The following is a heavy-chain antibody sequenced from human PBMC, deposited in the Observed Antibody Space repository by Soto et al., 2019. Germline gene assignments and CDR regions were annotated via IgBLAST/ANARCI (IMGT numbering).Heavy chain of an antibody. D-gene: IGHD3-22*01. CDR2: ISGSGAST. CDR3: AKASTQYSSDYLFDY. Sequence: GGSLRLSCAASGFTFSRYTMSWVRQVPGKGLEWVSGISGSGASTYYADSVKGRFTISRDNSKSTLYLQMNSLRAEDTAVYYCAKASTQYSSDYLFDYWGQGTLVTVSS. V-gene: IGHV3-23*01. J-gene: IGHJ4*02. CDR1: GFTFSRYT.